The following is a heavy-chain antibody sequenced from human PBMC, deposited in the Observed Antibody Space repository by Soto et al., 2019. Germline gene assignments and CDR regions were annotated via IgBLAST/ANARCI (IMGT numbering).Heavy chain of an antibody. V-gene: IGHV3-15*07. CDR1: GFNFTNDW. CDR2: IKSKTDGGTT. J-gene: IGHJ4*02. CDR3: TTGLVVVAATASY. Sequence: PLGSLTLTCATSGFNFTNDWGNWLRQAPGKGLKWGGRIKSKTDGGTTDYAAPVKGRFTISRDDSKNTVYLQMNSLKTEDTGVYYCTTGLVVVAATASYWGQGP. D-gene: IGHD2-15*01.